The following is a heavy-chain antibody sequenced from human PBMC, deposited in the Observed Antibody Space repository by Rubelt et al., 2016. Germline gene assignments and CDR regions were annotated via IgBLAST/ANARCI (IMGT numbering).Heavy chain of an antibody. CDR2: IYYSGST. CDR1: GGSISSSSYY. Sequence: QLQLQESGPGLVKPSETLSLTCTVSGGSISSSSYYWGWIRQPPGKGLEWIGSIYYSGSTYYNPSLKSGVTISVEPSKNQFSLKLSSVTAAETAVYYCARQQLVIGNWFDPWGQGTLVTVSS. D-gene: IGHD6-13*01. V-gene: IGHV4-39*01. J-gene: IGHJ5*02. CDR3: ARQQLVIGNWFDP.